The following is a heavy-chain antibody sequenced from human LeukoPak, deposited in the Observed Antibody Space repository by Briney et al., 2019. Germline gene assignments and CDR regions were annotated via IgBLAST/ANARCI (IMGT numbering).Heavy chain of an antibody. CDR1: GITFSAYA. V-gene: IGHV3-74*01. CDR3: VRDGRNWL. J-gene: IGHJ4*02. Sequence: PGGSLRLSCAASGITFSAYAMNWVRQAPGKGPEWVSRINGDGSYTNYADSVKGRFTISRDNAKNTLFLQMNSLRAEDTAMYFCVRDGRNWLWGQGTLVTVSS. D-gene: IGHD1-1*01. CDR2: INGDGSYT.